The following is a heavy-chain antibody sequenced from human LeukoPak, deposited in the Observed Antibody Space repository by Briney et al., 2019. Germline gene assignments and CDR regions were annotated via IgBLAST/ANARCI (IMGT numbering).Heavy chain of an antibody. CDR2: ISGSSGTI. Sequence: PGGSLRLSCAASGFTFSSYSMNWVRQAPEKGLEWVSYISGSSGTIYYADSVKGRFTISRDNAKNSLYLQMNSLRAEDTAVYYCARRSEFGVLYYMDVWGKGTTVTVSS. CDR1: GFTFSSYS. CDR3: ARRSEFGVLYYMDV. V-gene: IGHV3-48*01. J-gene: IGHJ6*03. D-gene: IGHD3-16*01.